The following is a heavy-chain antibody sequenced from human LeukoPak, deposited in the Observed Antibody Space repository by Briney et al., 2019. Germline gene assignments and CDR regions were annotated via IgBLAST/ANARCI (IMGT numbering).Heavy chain of an antibody. CDR3: ARTISSSWHPNYYYGMDV. J-gene: IGHJ6*02. CDR2: ISSSSSTI. V-gene: IGHV3-48*01. CDR1: GFTFSSYS. Sequence: PGGSLRLSCAASGFTFSSYSMNWVRQAPGKGLEWVSYISSSSSTIYYADSVKGRFTISRDNAKNSLYLQMNSLRAEDTAVYYCARTISSSWHPNYYYGMDVWGQGTTVTVSS. D-gene: IGHD6-13*01.